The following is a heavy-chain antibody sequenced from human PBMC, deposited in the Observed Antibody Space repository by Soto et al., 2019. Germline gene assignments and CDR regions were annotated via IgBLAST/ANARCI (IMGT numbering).Heavy chain of an antibody. CDR1: GGSLSSYY. J-gene: IGHJ4*02. D-gene: IGHD6-13*01. CDR2: IYYSGST. V-gene: IGHV4-59*01. CDR3: ARVDLVAAGTGFDY. Sequence: PSETLSLTCTVSGGSLSSYYWRWIRQPPGKGLDGIGYIYYSGSTNYNPTLKSRVTISVDTSKQQFSLKLSSVTAADTAVYCCARVDLVAAGTGFDYWGQGTLVTVSS.